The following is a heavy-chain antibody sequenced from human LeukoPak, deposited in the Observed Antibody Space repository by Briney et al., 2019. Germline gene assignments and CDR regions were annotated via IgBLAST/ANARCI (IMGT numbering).Heavy chain of an antibody. CDR2: IHYSGRT. CDR3: ARGITEFSSSRNWFNP. Sequence: SETLSLTCTVSAGSISSYFWSWIRQPPGKRLEWIGYIHYSGRTDYNPSLKSRVTMSLDTSKNNFSLTLTSATAADTAVYYCARGITEFSSSRNWFNPWGRGSRVTVSS. J-gene: IGHJ5*02. V-gene: IGHV4-59*01. D-gene: IGHD6-13*01. CDR1: AGSISSYF.